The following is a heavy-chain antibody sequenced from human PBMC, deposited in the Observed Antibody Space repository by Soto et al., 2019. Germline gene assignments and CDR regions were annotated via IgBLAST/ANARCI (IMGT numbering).Heavy chain of an antibody. J-gene: IGHJ4*02. CDR2: INPNTGVT. V-gene: IGHV1-2*02. CDR1: GYTFTGYY. D-gene: IGHD3-22*01. CDR3: ARAFPNHDSSGHF. Sequence: GASVKVSCKASGYTFTGYYIHWVRQAPGQGLEWIGWINPNTGVTKYSQKFQGRVTMTRDTSISTGYMELNRLRSDDTAVYYCARAFPNHDSSGHFWGQGTLVTVSS.